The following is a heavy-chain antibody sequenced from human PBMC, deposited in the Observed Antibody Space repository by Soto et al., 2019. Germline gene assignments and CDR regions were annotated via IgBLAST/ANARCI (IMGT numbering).Heavy chain of an antibody. V-gene: IGHV3-48*03. CDR2: ISSTSSVK. CDR1: GFTFSNYE. J-gene: IGHJ5*02. Sequence: GGSLRLSCAASGFTFSNYEMNWVRQAPGKGLEWVSYISSTSSVKYYADSVKGRFTISRDNAKKSLYLQMKNLRPEDTAVYYCAGDQGGTYQSWFDPWGQGALVTVSS. D-gene: IGHD1-26*01. CDR3: AGDQGGTYQSWFDP.